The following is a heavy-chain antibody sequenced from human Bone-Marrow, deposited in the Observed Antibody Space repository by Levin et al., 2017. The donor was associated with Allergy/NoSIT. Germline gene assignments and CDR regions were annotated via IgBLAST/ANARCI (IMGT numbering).Heavy chain of an antibody. J-gene: IGHJ4*02. CDR1: GFTLRSYA. D-gene: IGHD6-19*01. Sequence: GGSLRLSCAASGFTLRSYAIHWVRQAPGKGLEWVAVVSSDGSDRYYADSVKGRFTVSRDISTNTLYLQMYSLRAEDTAVYYCARDGRGFRSGWYYFEYWGQGTLVTVSS. V-gene: IGHV3-30-3*01. CDR3: ARDGRGFRSGWYYFEY. CDR2: VSSDGSDR.